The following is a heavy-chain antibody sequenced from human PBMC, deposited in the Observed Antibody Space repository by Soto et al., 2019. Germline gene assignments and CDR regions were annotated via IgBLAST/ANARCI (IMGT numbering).Heavy chain of an antibody. V-gene: IGHV3-33*01. CDR2: IWYDGSNM. CDR3: GRGIDYGNYAIDY. D-gene: IGHD4-17*01. CDR1: GCNFINTG. J-gene: IGHJ4*02. Sequence: GGAVRGYCVESGCNFINTGMHWVRQAPGKGLEWVAVIWYDGSNMFYADSVKGRFTISRDNSKNTLFLQMNSLRGEDTAVYYCGRGIDYGNYAIDYWGQGTLVTVSS.